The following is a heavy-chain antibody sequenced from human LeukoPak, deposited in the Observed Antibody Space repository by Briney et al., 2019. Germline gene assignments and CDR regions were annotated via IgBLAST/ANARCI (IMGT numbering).Heavy chain of an antibody. Sequence: PGGSLRLSCAASGFTFSTYPMNWVRQAPGKGLEWVSSISSGSGYIYYADSVKGRFIISRDDAKNSLYLQMNSLRAEDTAVYYCASLTDIEAGAVRYWGQGTLVTVSS. CDR3: ASLTDIEAGAVRY. J-gene: IGHJ4*02. CDR2: ISSGSGYI. V-gene: IGHV3-21*01. CDR1: GFTFSTYP. D-gene: IGHD1-26*01.